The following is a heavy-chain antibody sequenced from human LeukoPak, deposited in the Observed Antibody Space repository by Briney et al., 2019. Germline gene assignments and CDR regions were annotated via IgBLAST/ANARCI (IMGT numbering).Heavy chain of an antibody. CDR3: ARGQLTDDLDY. V-gene: IGHV1-2*02. CDR1: GYTFTGYF. J-gene: IGHJ4*02. CDR2: INPDIGGT. D-gene: IGHD1-14*01. Sequence: GASVKVSCEASGYTFTGYFMHWVRQAPGQGLEWMGWINPDIGGTKYARKFQGRVTMTRDTSISTAYMELSRLRSDDTAAYYCARGQLTDDLDYWGQGTLVTVSS.